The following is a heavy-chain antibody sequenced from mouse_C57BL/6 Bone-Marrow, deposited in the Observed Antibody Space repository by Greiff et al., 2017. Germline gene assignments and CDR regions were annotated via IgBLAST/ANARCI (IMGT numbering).Heavy chain of an antibody. CDR2: IDPNSGGT. V-gene: IGHV1-72*01. J-gene: IGHJ4*01. D-gene: IGHD1-1*01. CDR1: GYTFTSYW. Sequence: VQLQQPGAELVKPGASVKLSCKASGYTFTSYWMHWVKQRPGRGLEWIGRIDPNSGGTKYNEKFKSKATLTVDKPSSTAYMQLSSLTSGDAAVYNCAKLGYYGSRYYAMDYWGQGTSVTVSS. CDR3: AKLGYYGSRYYAMDY.